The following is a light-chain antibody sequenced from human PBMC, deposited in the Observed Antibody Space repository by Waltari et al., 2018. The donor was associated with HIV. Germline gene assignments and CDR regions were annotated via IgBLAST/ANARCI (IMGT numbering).Light chain of an antibody. J-gene: IGLJ1*01. CDR1: TLGDKY. CDR2: QDS. CDR3: QAWDSSPSYV. V-gene: IGLV3-1*01. Sequence: SSELTQPPSVSVSPGQTASITCSGDTLGDKYACWYQQKPGQSPVLVIYQDSKRPSGIPERFSGSNSGNTATLTISGTQAMDEADYYCQAWDSSPSYVFGTGTKVTVL.